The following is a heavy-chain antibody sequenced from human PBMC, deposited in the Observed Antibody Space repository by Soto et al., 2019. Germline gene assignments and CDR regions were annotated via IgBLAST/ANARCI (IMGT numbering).Heavy chain of an antibody. J-gene: IGHJ4*02. CDR1: GGSISSSSYY. CDR3: ARWKGYAILTGDFDS. D-gene: IGHD3-9*01. CDR2: IYYSGST. V-gene: IGHV4-39*01. Sequence: SETLSLTCTVSGGSISSSSYYWGWIRQPPGKGLEWIGSIYYSGSTYYNPSLKSRVTISVDTSKNQFSLKLSSVTAADTAVYYCARWKGYAILTGDFDSWGQGTLVTVPQ.